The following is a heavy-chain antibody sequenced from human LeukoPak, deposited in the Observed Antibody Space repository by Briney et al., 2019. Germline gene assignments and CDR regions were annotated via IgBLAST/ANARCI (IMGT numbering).Heavy chain of an antibody. V-gene: IGHV3-30*18. Sequence: GGSHLLSCTSSGFTLSSDGMHCLRQAPGKGLEWVAVISYDGSNKYYAESVKGRFTISRDNSKNTLYLQMNSLRAEDTAVYYCAKDLVVTGTTGVYYWGDRKLFSVSS. CDR2: ISYDGSNK. CDR1: GFTLSSDG. D-gene: IGHD1-7*01. J-gene: IGHJ4*01. CDR3: AKDLVVTGTTGVYY.